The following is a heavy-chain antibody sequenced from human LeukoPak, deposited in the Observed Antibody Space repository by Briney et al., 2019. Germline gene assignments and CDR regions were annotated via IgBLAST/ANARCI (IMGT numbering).Heavy chain of an antibody. CDR3: ARSHGGY. J-gene: IGHJ4*02. CDR2: IYNSGST. V-gene: IGHV4-59*01. CDR1: SGSISSYY. Sequence: SETLSLTCTVSSGSISSYYWTWIRQPPGKGLEWIGYIYNSGSTDYNPSLKSRVTMSLDTSKNQLSLNLSSVTAADTAVYYCARSHGGYWGQGILVTVSS.